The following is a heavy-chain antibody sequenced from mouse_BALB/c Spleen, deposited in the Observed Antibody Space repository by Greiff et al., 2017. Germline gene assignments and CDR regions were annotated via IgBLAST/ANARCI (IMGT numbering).Heavy chain of an antibody. CDR3: AREEGSSYGGWFAY. J-gene: IGHJ3*01. V-gene: IGHV2-9*02. Sequence: QVQLKESGPGLVAPSQSLSITCTVSGFSLTSYGVHWVRQPPGKGLEWLGVIWAGGSTNYNSALMSRLSISKDNSKSQVFLKMNSLQTDDTAMYYCAREEGSSYGGWFAYWGQGTLVTVSA. CDR1: GFSLTSYG. CDR2: IWAGGST. D-gene: IGHD1-1*01.